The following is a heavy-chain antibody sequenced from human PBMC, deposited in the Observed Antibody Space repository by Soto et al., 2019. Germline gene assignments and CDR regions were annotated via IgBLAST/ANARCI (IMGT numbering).Heavy chain of an antibody. J-gene: IGHJ4*02. D-gene: IGHD3-10*01. CDR3: AREGGYGSADY. CDR2: IYYNGNT. Sequence: QVQLQESGPGLVKPSQTLSLTCSVSGDSISSGSHYWSWVRQHPGKGLEWIGYIYYNGNTYYNPSLKSRVTISVDTSENPFSLKLSSVTAADTAVYYCAREGGYGSADYWGQGTLVTVSS. CDR1: GDSISSGSHY. V-gene: IGHV4-31*03.